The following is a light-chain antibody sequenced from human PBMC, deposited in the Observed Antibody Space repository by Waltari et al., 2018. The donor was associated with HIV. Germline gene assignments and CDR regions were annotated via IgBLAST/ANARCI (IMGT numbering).Light chain of an antibody. V-gene: IGLV1-47*01. CDR2: NND. Sequence: HSVLTQPPSASGTPGQRVIISCSGSSYNIGYNYVFWYQHLPGHAPKLVIYNNDQRPSGVPGRFSGSKSGTSASLAISGLRSEDEGEYYCAAWDDSLSGSYVFGTGTKVTVL. CDR1: SYNIGYNY. J-gene: IGLJ1*01. CDR3: AAWDDSLSGSYV.